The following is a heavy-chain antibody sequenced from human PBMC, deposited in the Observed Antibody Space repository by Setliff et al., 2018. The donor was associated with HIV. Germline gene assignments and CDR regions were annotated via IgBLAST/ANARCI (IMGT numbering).Heavy chain of an antibody. CDR2: ISTHNDDT. J-gene: IGHJ4*02. CDR1: GYTFTTYA. Sequence: ASVKVSCKASGYTFTTYAISWVRQAPGQGLEWMGWISTHNDDTDYAQKFQGRITMTRDTSTSTVYMELRSLRSDDTAVYYCARDRQDYSAGSYIYYFDYWGQGTLVTVSS. D-gene: IGHD3-10*01. V-gene: IGHV1-18*01. CDR3: ARDRQDYSAGSYIYYFDY.